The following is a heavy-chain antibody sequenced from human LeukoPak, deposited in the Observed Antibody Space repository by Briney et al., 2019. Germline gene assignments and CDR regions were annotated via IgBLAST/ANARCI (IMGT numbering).Heavy chain of an antibody. J-gene: IGHJ4*02. Sequence: PGGSLRLSCAASGFTFSSYGMHWVRQAPGKGLEWVAFIRYDGSNKYYADSEKGRFTISRDNSKNTLYLQMNSLRAEDTAVYYCAKEDRRYCSSTSCYTMDYWGQGTLVTVSS. CDR2: IRYDGSNK. CDR1: GFTFSSYG. CDR3: AKEDRRYCSSTSCYTMDY. D-gene: IGHD2-2*02. V-gene: IGHV3-30*02.